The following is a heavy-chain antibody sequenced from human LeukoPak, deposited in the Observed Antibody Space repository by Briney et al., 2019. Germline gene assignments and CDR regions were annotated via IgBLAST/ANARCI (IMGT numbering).Heavy chain of an antibody. D-gene: IGHD3-22*01. CDR1: GGSIGSSSYY. CDR2: VYYSGGT. Sequence: SETLPLTCTVSGGSIGSSSYYWGWIRQPLGKGLEWIGDVYYSGGTYSSPSLKSRVAISVDTSWNQFSLNLNSVTAADTAVYYCARRRYYDSTGYLDWGQGTLVTVSS. J-gene: IGHJ1*01. CDR3: ARRRYYDSTGYLD. V-gene: IGHV4-39*01.